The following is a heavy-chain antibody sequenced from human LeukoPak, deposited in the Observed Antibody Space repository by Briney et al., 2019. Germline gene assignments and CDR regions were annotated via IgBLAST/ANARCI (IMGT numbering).Heavy chain of an antibody. V-gene: IGHV3-23*01. Sequence: GGSLRLSCAASGFTFASSVMNWVRQAPGKGLGWVSSFSGSGGSRYYADAVRGRFTVSRDNSKNTLYLIMTSLRAEDSAVYYCAKSSQLDYWGQGTLVTVSS. CDR2: FSGSGGSR. J-gene: IGHJ4*02. CDR3: AKSSQLDY. CDR1: GFTFASSV. D-gene: IGHD6-6*01.